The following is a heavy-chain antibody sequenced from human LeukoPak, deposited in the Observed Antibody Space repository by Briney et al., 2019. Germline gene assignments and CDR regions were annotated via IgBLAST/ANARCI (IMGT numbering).Heavy chain of an antibody. V-gene: IGHV3-30*02. D-gene: IGHD3-10*01. CDR1: GFTFSSYG. CDR2: IRYDGSNK. CDR3: AKDLGTMVRGVIISRGFFDY. J-gene: IGHJ4*02. Sequence: PGGSLRLSCAASGFTFSSYGMHWVRQAPGKGLEWVAFIRYDGSNKYYADSVKGRFTISRDNSKNTLYLQMNSLRAEDTAVYYCAKDLGTMVRGVIISRGFFDYWGQGTLVTVSS.